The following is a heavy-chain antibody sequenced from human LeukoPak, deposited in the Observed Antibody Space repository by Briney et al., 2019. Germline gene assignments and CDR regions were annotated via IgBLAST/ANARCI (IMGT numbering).Heavy chain of an antibody. CDR3: ATYNSDSGVIAY. V-gene: IGHV3-7*01. J-gene: IGHJ4*02. CDR1: GFTFSSYW. D-gene: IGHD3-10*01. Sequence: HPGGSLRLSCAASGFTFSSYWMNWDRQAPGKGLEWVAIIKQDGSEKNYVDSVKGRFTISRDNDKNSLYLQMNRLRPEDTAIYYCATYNSDSGVIAYWGPGTLVTVSS. CDR2: IKQDGSEK.